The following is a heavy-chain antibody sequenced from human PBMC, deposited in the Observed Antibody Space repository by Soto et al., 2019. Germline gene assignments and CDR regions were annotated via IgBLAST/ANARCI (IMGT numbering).Heavy chain of an antibody. V-gene: IGHV4-59*01. J-gene: IGHJ4*02. CDR1: GGSISIYY. CDR2: IYYSGST. D-gene: IGHD3-3*01. Sequence: PSETLSLTCTVSGGSISIYYWSWIRQPPGKGLEWIGYIYYSGSTNYNPSLKSRVTISVDTSKNQFSLKLSSVTAADTAVYYCARAQGAIFGVAHFDYWGQGTLVTVSS. CDR3: ARAQGAIFGVAHFDY.